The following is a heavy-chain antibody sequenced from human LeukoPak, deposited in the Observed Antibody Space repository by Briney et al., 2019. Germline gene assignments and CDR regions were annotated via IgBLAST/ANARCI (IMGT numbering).Heavy chain of an antibody. CDR1: GFTFSNYW. CDR2: IKEDGSEK. J-gene: IGHJ4*02. V-gene: IGHV3-7*01. CDR3: ASGRQLGY. D-gene: IGHD6-13*01. Sequence: GGSLGLSCAASGFTFSNYWMNWVRQAPGKGLEWVANIKEDGSEKYYVDSVKGRFTISRDNARNSLYLQMNSLRAEDTAVYYCASGRQLGYWGQGTLVTVSS.